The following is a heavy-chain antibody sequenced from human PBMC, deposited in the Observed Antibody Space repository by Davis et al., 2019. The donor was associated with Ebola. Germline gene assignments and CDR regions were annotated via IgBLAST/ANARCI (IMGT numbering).Heavy chain of an antibody. D-gene: IGHD2-15*01. Sequence: ASVKVSCKASGYTFTSYYMHWVRQAPGQGLEWMGIINPSGGSTSYAQKFQGRVTMTRDMSTSTVYMELSSLRSEDTAVYYCASSGRGLWADYWGQGTLVTVSS. CDR3: ASSGRGLWADY. CDR1: GYTFTSYY. V-gene: IGHV1-46*03. CDR2: INPSGGST. J-gene: IGHJ4*02.